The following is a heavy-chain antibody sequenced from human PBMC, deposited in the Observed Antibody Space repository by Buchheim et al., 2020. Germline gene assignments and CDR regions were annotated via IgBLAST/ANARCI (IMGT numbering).Heavy chain of an antibody. CDR1: GGSIRTGGYY. D-gene: IGHD4-17*01. Sequence: QVQLQESGPGLVKPSQTLSLTCTVSGGSIRTGGYYWSWIRQHPGKGLEWIAYIYYRGSTYYNPSLQSRVNLSVDTSKNHFSLRLSSLTVADTAVYYCARVWGGDYPDFWGQGTL. J-gene: IGHJ4*02. CDR3: ARVWGGDYPDF. CDR2: IYYRGST. V-gene: IGHV4-31*03.